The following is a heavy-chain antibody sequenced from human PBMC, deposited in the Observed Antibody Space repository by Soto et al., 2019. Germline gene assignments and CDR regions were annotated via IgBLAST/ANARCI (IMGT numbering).Heavy chain of an antibody. V-gene: IGHV4-31*03. J-gene: IGHJ4*02. CDR3: ARVPYCSSSSCYSYFDS. CDR2: IYYNGNT. CDR1: GGSISSGDYY. Sequence: PSETLSLTCTVSGGSISSGDYYWSWIRQLPGKDLEWIAYIYYNGNTYYTPSLKSRATISLDTSRNQFFLNLNSVTAADTAVYYCARVPYCSSSSCYSYFDSWGQGTLVTVSS. D-gene: IGHD2-2*01.